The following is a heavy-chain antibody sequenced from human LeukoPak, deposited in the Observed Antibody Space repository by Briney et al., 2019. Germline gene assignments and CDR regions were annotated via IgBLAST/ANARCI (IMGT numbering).Heavy chain of an antibody. V-gene: IGHV3-9*01. CDR3: AKAASYYYDSSGYSAVYFQH. CDR2: ISWNSGSI. CDR1: GFTFDDYA. J-gene: IGHJ1*01. Sequence: PGGSLRLSCAASGFTFDDYAIHWVRQAPGKGLEWVSGISWNSGSIGYADSVKGRFTISRDNAKNSLYLQMNSLRAEDTALYYCAKAASYYYDSSGYSAVYFQHWGQGTLVTVSS. D-gene: IGHD3-22*01.